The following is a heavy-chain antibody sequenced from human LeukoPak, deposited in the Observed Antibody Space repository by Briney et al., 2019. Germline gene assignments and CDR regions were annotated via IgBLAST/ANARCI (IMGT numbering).Heavy chain of an antibody. J-gene: IGHJ5*02. CDR2: ISAYNGNT. D-gene: IGHD2-2*01. Sequence: ASVKVSCKASGYTFTSYGISWVRQAPEQGLEWMGWISAYNGNTNYAQKLQGRVTMTTDTSTSTAYMELRSLRSDDTAVYYCARDLGVGGYCSSTSCSWFDPWGQGTLVTVSS. V-gene: IGHV1-18*04. CDR3: ARDLGVGGYCSSTSCSWFDP. CDR1: GYTFTSYG.